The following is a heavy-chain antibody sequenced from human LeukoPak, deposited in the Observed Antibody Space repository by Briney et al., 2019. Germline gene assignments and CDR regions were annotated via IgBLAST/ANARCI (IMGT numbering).Heavy chain of an antibody. J-gene: IGHJ6*03. CDR3: ASTTGTTDYYYYMDV. CDR2: ISGSGGST. CDR1: GFTFSSYG. V-gene: IGHV3-23*01. D-gene: IGHD1-1*01. Sequence: GGSLRLSCAASGFTFSSYGMSWVRQAPGKGLEWVSAISGSGGSTYYADSVKGRFTISRDNSKNTLYLQMNSLRAEDTAVYYCASTTGTTDYYYYMDVWGKGTTVTVSS.